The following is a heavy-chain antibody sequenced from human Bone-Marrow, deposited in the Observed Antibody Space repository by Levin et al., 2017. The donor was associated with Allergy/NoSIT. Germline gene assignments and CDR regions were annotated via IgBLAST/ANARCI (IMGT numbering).Heavy chain of an antibody. D-gene: IGHD3-9*01. J-gene: IGHJ4*02. V-gene: IGHV3-23*01. CDR2: ISGSGGST. CDR1: GFTFSSYA. Sequence: GGSLRLSCAASGFTFSSYAMSWVRQAPGKGLEWVSAISGSGGSTYYADSVKGRFTISRDNSKNTLYLQMNSLRAEDTAVYYCAKDLGSVYYDILTCYDYWGQGTLVTVSS. CDR3: AKDLGSVYYDILTCYDY.